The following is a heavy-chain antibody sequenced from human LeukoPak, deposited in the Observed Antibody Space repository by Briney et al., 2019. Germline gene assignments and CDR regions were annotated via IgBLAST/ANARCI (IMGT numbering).Heavy chain of an antibody. J-gene: IGHJ4*02. V-gene: IGHV3-33*08. CDR3: ARDPATVTSCFDC. D-gene: IGHD4-17*01. CDR2: IWYDGSKT. Sequence: GGSLRLSCAASGFTFSDYAMSWVRQAPGKGLEWVAVIWYDGSKTYYVDSVKGRFSISRDNSKNTLYLQMSSLKVEDTAIYYCARDPATVTSCFDCWGQGTLVTVSS. CDR1: GFTFSDYA.